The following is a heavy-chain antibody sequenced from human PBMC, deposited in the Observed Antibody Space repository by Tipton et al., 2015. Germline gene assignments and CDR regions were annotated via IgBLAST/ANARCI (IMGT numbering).Heavy chain of an antibody. J-gene: IGHJ4*02. D-gene: IGHD3-10*01. CDR1: GFTFSIFW. Sequence: SLRLSCAASGFTFSIFWMHWVRQAPGKGLVWVSRINSDGSTIDYADSVKGRFTISRDNAKNSLYLQMNSLRDEDTAVYYCARMWFGELLAGDYWGQGTLVTVSS. V-gene: IGHV3-74*01. CDR3: ARMWFGELLAGDY. CDR2: INSDGSTI.